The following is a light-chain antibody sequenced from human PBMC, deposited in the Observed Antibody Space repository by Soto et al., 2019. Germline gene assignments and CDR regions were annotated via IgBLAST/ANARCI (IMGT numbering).Light chain of an antibody. J-gene: IGKJ5*01. CDR3: QQRFDWPKIT. Sequence: EIVLTQSPATLSLSPGERVTLSCRASQSVSNYLAWYQQKPGQAPRLLVSAASNRDTGIPARFSGSGSGTDFTLTINSLEPEDFGVFYCQQRFDWPKITFGQGTRLEIK. CDR2: AAS. CDR1: QSVSNY. V-gene: IGKV3-11*01.